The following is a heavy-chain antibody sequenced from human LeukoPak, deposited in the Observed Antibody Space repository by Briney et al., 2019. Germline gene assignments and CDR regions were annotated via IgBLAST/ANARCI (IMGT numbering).Heavy chain of an antibody. D-gene: IGHD2-8*01. Sequence: SETLSLTCTVSGGSISSHYWSWIRQSPGKGLEWIGSIYTSGSTHYNPSLKGRVTISVDTSKSQFSLNLSSVTAADTAVYYCARGPKMGYMDVWGRGTTVTVSS. CDR3: ARGPKMGYMDV. J-gene: IGHJ6*03. CDR2: IYTSGST. V-gene: IGHV4-4*09. CDR1: GGSISSHY.